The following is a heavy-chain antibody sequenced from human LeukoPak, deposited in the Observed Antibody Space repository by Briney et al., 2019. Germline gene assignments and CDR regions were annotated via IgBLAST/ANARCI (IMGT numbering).Heavy chain of an antibody. CDR2: IWYDGSNK. D-gene: IGHD2-21*02. V-gene: IGHV3-33*01. CDR3: ARAQCGGDCYTFDY. J-gene: IGHJ4*02. Sequence: PGRSLRLSCAASGFTFSSYGMHGVRQAPGKGLERVAVIWYDGSNKYYADSVKGRFTISRDNSKNSLYLQMNSLRAEDTAVYYCARAQCGGDCYTFDYWGQGTLVTVSS. CDR1: GFTFSSYG.